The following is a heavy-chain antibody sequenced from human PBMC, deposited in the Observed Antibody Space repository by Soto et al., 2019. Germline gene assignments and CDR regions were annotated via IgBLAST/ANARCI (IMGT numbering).Heavy chain of an antibody. Sequence: KSSETLSLTCTVSGGSISGNNNNWGWIRQPPGKGLEWIGSILYGGGTYYNASLKSRLTISADTSKKQFSLKLSSVTAADTAVYYCARPKNYASGSYHYFESWGQGILVTVSS. D-gene: IGHD3-10*01. CDR2: ILYGGGT. CDR3: ARPKNYASGSYHYFES. CDR1: GGSISGNNNN. J-gene: IGHJ4*02. V-gene: IGHV4-39*01.